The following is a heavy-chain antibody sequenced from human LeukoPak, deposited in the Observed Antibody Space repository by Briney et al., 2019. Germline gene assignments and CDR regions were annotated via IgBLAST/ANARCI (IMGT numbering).Heavy chain of an antibody. CDR1: GFTFSSYD. V-gene: IGHV3-13*01. Sequence: GGSLRLSCAASGFTFSSYDMHWVRQATGKGLEWVSAIGTAGDTYYPGSVKGRFTISRENAKNSLYLQMNSLKTEDTAVYYCTRDPRAFGDYDTFYYYGMDVWGQGTTVTVSS. J-gene: IGHJ6*02. CDR3: TRDPRAFGDYDTFYYYGMDV. D-gene: IGHD3-22*01. CDR2: IGTAGDT.